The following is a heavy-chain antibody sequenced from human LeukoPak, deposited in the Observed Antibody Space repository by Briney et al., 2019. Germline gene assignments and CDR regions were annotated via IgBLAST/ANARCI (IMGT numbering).Heavy chain of an antibody. D-gene: IGHD5-18*01. CDR1: GYTFTGYY. CDR3: AREVIGGYSYSSDY. Sequence: ASVKVSCKASGYTFTGYYMHWVRQAPGQGLEWMGWINPNSGGTNYAQKFQGRVTMTRDTSISTAYMELGRLRSDDTAVYYCAREVIGGYSYSSDYWGQGTLVTVSS. CDR2: INPNSGGT. J-gene: IGHJ4*02. V-gene: IGHV1-2*02.